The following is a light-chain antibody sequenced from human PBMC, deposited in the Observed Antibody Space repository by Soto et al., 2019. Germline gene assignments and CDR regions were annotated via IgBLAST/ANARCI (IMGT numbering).Light chain of an antibody. J-gene: IGKJ4*01. CDR2: TAS. CDR1: QGISSW. V-gene: IGKV1-12*01. CDR3: PQANRFPLT. Sequence: DIQMTQSPSSVSASVGDRVTITCRASQGISSWLGWYQQKPGKAPNLLIHTASSLQSGVPSRFSGSGSGTDFTLTISSLQPEDFATYYCPQANRFPLTFGGGTKVEIK.